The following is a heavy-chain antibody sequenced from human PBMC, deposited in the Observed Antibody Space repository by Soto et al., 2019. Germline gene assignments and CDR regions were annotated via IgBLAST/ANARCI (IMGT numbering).Heavy chain of an antibody. V-gene: IGHV3-74*01. CDR2: INADGTTT. CDR1: GFTFSTYW. Sequence: EVHLVESGGGLVQPGGSLRLSCAASGFTFSTYWVHWVRQAPGKGLVWVSRINADGTTTTYADSVKARFTISRDNAKNTLYLQMNSLRAEDTAVYFCATVATHSYNWVDPWGEGTLVTISS. J-gene: IGHJ5*02. D-gene: IGHD5-12*01. CDR3: ATVATHSYNWVDP.